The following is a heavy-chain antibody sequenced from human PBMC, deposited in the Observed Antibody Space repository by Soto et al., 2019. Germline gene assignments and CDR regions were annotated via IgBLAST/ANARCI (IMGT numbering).Heavy chain of an antibody. CDR2: TYYRSRWYN. V-gene: IGHV6-1*01. CDR1: GDSVSSSSVT. D-gene: IGHD1-26*01. J-gene: IGHJ5*01. Sequence: SQTLSLTCDISGDSVSSSSVTWNWIRQSPSRGLEWLGRTYYRSRWYNDYAESVKSRIIINPDTSKNQFSLHLNSVIPDDTAVYYCVRLIGNSWLDFWGPGTLVTVSS. CDR3: VRLIGNSWLDF.